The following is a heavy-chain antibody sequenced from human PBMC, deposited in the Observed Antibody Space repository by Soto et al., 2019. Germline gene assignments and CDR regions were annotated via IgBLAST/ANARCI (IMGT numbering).Heavy chain of an antibody. V-gene: IGHV3-30-3*01. CDR3: ARSGIGITMIVVVITCFDY. D-gene: IGHD3-22*01. Sequence: GGSLRLFCAASGFTFSSYAMHWVRQAPGKGLEWVAVISYDGSNKYYADSVKGRFTISRDNSKNTLYLQMNSLRAEDTAVYYCARSGIGITMIVVVITCFDYWGQGTLVTVSS. J-gene: IGHJ4*02. CDR1: GFTFSSYA. CDR2: ISYDGSNK.